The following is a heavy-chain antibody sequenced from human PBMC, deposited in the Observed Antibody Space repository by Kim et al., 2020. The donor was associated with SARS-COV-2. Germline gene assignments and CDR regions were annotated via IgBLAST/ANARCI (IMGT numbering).Heavy chain of an antibody. J-gene: IGHJ1*01. CDR2: I. CDR3: AKGRNTGYFQH. Sequence: IGYADSVKGRFTISRDNAKNSLYLQMNSLRAEDTALYYCAKGRNTGYFQHWGQGTLVTVSS. D-gene: IGHD2-8*02. V-gene: IGHV3-9*01.